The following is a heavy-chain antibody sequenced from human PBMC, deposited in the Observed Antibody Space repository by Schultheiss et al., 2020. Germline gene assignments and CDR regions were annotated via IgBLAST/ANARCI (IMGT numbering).Heavy chain of an antibody. CDR2: ISSSGSTI. V-gene: IGHV3-48*03. CDR1: GFTFSSYA. D-gene: IGHD7-27*01. CDR3: ARDRAANWASDNFDY. J-gene: IGHJ4*02. Sequence: GGSLRLSCAASGFTFSSYAMNWVRQAPGKGLEWVSYISSSGSTIYYADSVKGRFTISRDNAKNSLYLQMNSLRAEDTAVYYCARDRAANWASDNFDYWGQGTLVTVSS.